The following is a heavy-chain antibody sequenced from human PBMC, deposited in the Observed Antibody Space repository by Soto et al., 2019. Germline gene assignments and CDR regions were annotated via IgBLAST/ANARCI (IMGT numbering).Heavy chain of an antibody. D-gene: IGHD3-3*01. CDR1: GFTFSNYT. V-gene: IGHV3-23*01. CDR2: ISGSGGST. Sequence: GGSLRLSCAGSGFTFSNYTMSWVRQAPGKGLEWVSAISGSGGSTYYADSVKGRFTISRDNSKNTLYLQMNSLRAEDTAVYYCADQVLRFLEWFDYWGQGTLVTVSS. CDR3: ADQVLRFLEWFDY. J-gene: IGHJ4*02.